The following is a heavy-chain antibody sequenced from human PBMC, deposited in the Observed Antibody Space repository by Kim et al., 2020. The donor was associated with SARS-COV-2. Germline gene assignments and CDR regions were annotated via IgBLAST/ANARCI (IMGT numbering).Heavy chain of an antibody. V-gene: IGHV3-23*01. CDR3: ASVASSGWDVPFGS. J-gene: IGHJ4*02. Sequence: GGSLRLFCVASGFTFRSFGMTWVRQTPGKGLEWVSGSSGVDGSTYYADSVKGRFTISRDNSKNTIYLQMNSLTVEDTGIYYCASVASSGWDVPFGSWGQG. CDR1: GFTFRSFG. D-gene: IGHD6-19*01. CDR2: SSGVDGST.